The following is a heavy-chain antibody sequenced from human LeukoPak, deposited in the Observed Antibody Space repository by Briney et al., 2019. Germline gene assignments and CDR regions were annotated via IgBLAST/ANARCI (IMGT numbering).Heavy chain of an antibody. J-gene: IGHJ4*02. Sequence: PGGSLRLSCAASGFAFRSFDMSWVRQAPGKGLEWVPSLSGSGDTTYYADSVKGRFTISRDNSNNTLYLQMNSLRAEDTAVYYCASGTLTGDFDSADYWGQGTLVTVSS. CDR2: LSGSGDTT. CDR1: GFAFRSFD. V-gene: IGHV3-23*01. D-gene: IGHD7-27*01. CDR3: ASGTLTGDFDSADY.